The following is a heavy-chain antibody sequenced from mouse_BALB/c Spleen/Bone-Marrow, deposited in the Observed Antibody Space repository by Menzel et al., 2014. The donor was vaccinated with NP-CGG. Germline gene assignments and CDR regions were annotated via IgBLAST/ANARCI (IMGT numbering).Heavy chain of an antibody. Sequence: EVKLMESGGGLVQPGGSLKLSCAASGFDFSRYWMSWVRQAPGKGLEWIGEINPDSSTINYTPSLKDKFIISRDNAKNTLYLQMSKVRSEDTALYYCASLHYYGCFAYWGQGTLVTVSA. CDR2: INPDSSTI. CDR1: GFDFSRYW. V-gene: IGHV4-1*02. CDR3: ASLHYYGCFAY. D-gene: IGHD1-2*01. J-gene: IGHJ3*01.